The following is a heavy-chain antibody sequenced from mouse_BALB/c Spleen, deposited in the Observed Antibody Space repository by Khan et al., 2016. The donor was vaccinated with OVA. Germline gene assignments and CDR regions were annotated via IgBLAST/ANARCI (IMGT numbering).Heavy chain of an antibody. CDR3: VRDGYSPWFAY. CDR1: GFNIKDYY. CDR2: IDPENGNT. J-gene: IGHJ3*01. V-gene: IGHV14-1*02. Sequence: VQLKQSGAELVRPGALVKLSCKASGFNIKDYYMHWVKQRPEQGLVWIGRIDPENGNTIYDPKFQGKASITSDTSSNTAYLQLSSLTSEDTAVYYCVRDGYSPWFAYWGQGTLVTVSA. D-gene: IGHD2-3*01.